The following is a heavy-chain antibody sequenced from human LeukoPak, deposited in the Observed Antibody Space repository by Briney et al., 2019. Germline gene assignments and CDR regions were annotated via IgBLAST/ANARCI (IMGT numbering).Heavy chain of an antibody. V-gene: IGHV3-23*01. CDR2: LNEDGGYT. Sequence: GGSLRLSCAASGFTFSIYAMGAVRQAPGKGLAWVSGLNEDGGYTYYADSVKGRFTISRDNSKNTLYLQTNSLRAEDTAVYYCASDYGSGSFPYWGQGTLVTVSP. J-gene: IGHJ4*02. CDR3: ASDYGSGSFPY. CDR1: GFTFSIYA. D-gene: IGHD3-10*01.